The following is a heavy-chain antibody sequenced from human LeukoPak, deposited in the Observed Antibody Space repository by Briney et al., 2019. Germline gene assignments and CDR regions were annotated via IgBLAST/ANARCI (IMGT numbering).Heavy chain of an antibody. CDR3: AKWGDYDVLSGYYVSDY. D-gene: IGHD3-9*01. CDR2: ITGSGSGI. V-gene: IGHV3-23*01. Sequence: GASLRLSCAASGFTFSNYAMSWVRQAPGKGLEWVSAITGSGSGIYYADSMKSRFTISRDNSKNTLYLQINSLRAEDTAVYYCAKWGDYDVLSGYYVSDYWGQGTLVTVSS. CDR1: GFTFSNYA. J-gene: IGHJ4*02.